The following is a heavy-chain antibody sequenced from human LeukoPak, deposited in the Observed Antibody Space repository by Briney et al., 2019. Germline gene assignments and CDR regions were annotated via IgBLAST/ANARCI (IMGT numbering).Heavy chain of an antibody. CDR2: ISYDGNAK. CDR1: GFTLSSYG. J-gene: IGHJ4*02. D-gene: IGHD5-18*01. CDR3: ARDLGSTAMEIDY. Sequence: PGRPLRLSCAASGFTLSSYGMHWVRQAPGKGLEWVAVISYDGNAKHYADSVKGRFTISRDNSKNTLYLQMNSLRAEDTAVYYCARDLGSTAMEIDYWGQGTLVTVSS. V-gene: IGHV3-30*03.